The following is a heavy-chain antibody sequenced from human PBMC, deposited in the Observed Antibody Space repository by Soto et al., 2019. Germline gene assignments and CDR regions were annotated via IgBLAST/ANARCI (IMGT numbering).Heavy chain of an antibody. V-gene: IGHV1-69*10. J-gene: IGHJ6*03. CDR3: AREGIAVAGIYSYYFDV. D-gene: IGHD6-13*01. Sequence: ASVKVSCKASGGTFSSYAISWVRQAPGQGLEWMGGINPIFGIANYAQKFQGRVTITADKSTSTAYMELSSLRSEDTAVYYCAREGIAVAGIYSYYFDVWGKGTMVTVSS. CDR1: GGTFSSYA. CDR2: INPIFGIA.